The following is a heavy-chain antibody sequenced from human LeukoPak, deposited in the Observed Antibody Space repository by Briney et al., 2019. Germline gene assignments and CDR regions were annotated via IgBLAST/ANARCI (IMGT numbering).Heavy chain of an antibody. CDR1: GFTFSSYA. Sequence: GGSLRLSCAASGFTFSSYAMHWVRQTPGKGLEYVSAISTNGGGTYYANSVKGRFTISRDNSKNTLYLQMGSLRAEDTAVYYCAGRDYSGAFDIWGQGTMVTVSS. CDR2: ISTNGGGT. CDR3: AGRDYSGAFDI. D-gene: IGHD4-17*01. J-gene: IGHJ3*02. V-gene: IGHV3-64*01.